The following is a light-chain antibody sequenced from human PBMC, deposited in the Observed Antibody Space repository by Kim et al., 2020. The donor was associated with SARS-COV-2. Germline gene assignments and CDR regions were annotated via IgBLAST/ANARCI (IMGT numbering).Light chain of an antibody. CDR2: AAS. V-gene: IGKV1-9*01. CDR3: QQLNSYPIT. J-gene: IGKJ5*01. CDR1: QGISSY. Sequence: ASGGDIVTITVRASQGISSYLAWYQQKPGKAPNLLIYAASTLQSGVPLRFSGSGSGTEFTLTISSLQPEDFATYYCQQLNSYPITFGQGTRLEIK.